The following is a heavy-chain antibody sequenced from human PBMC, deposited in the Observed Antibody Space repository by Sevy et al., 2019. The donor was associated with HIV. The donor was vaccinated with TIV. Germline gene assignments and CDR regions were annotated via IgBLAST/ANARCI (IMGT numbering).Heavy chain of an antibody. CDR3: ASHLSSGWYALAH. Sequence: SETLSLTCTVSGGSISNSNHYWGWIRQPPGKGLEWIGSIYFTGITYYNPSLKSRFTVTVDISKNQFSLKLTSVTATDTAVYYCASHLSSGWYALAHWAQGTLVTVSS. CDR1: GGSISNSNHY. D-gene: IGHD6-19*01. CDR2: IYFTGIT. J-gene: IGHJ4*02. V-gene: IGHV4-39*01.